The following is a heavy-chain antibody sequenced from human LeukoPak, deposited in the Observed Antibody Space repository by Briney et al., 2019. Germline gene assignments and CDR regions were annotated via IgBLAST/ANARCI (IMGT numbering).Heavy chain of an antibody. J-gene: IGHJ5*02. D-gene: IGHD1-14*01. CDR2: IYHDGSI. CDR1: GYSISSSNW. Sequence: SETLSLTCAVSGYSISSSNWWGWIRQPPGKGLEWIGYIYHDGSIYYNPSLRGRLAMSVDTSKNQFSLRLNSVTAVDTAVYFCARKPDSKDWFDPWGQGTLVIVSS. V-gene: IGHV4-28*05. CDR3: ARKPDSKDWFDP.